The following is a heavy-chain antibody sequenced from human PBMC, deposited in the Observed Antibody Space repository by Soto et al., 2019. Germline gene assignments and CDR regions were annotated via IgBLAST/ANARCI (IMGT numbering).Heavy chain of an antibody. CDR2: INDFGVNK. J-gene: IGHJ4*02. V-gene: IGHV3-23*01. CDR1: GLTFANHA. Sequence: GGSLRLSCAASGLTFANHAMIWVRQAPGKGLEWVSTINDFGVNKHYADSVEGRFSISRDNSKNTVDLQMNSLRPDDTAIYYCVTWLTVNYDYWGQGTRVTVSS. CDR3: VTWLTVNYDY. D-gene: IGHD2-21*02.